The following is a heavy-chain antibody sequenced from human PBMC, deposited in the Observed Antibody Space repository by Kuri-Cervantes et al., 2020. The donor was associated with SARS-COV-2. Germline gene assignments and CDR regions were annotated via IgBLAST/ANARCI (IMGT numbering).Heavy chain of an antibody. CDR3: AKDGGSGSYYGNWFDP. J-gene: IGHJ5*02. CDR2: IRYDGSNK. CDR1: GFTISSYG. D-gene: IGHD3-10*01. Sequence: GESLKISCAASGFTISSYGMHWVRQAPGKGLEWVAFIRYDGSNKYYADSVKGRFTISRDNSKNTLYLQMNSLRAEDTAVYYCAKDGGSGSYYGNWFDPWGQGTLVTVSS. V-gene: IGHV3-30*02.